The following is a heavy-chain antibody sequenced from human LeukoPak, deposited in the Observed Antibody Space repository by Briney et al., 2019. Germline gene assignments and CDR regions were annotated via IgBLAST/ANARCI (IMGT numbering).Heavy chain of an antibody. J-gene: IGHJ4*02. CDR1: GFTFSSYS. CDR2: ISSSSRTI. V-gene: IGHV3-48*01. D-gene: IGHD5-18*01. CDR3: ARDGGHSYEIDY. Sequence: GGFLRLSCAAAGFTFSSYSMNWVRPAPGKGLECVSYISSSSRTIYYADSVKGRFTISRDNAKNSLYLQMNSLRAEDTAVYYCARDGGHSYEIDYWGQGTLVTVSS.